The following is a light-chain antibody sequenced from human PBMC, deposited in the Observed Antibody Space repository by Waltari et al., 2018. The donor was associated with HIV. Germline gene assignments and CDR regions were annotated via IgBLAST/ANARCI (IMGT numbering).Light chain of an antibody. Sequence: DIQMTKSPSSVSASVGDSVTITCRASQDISNWLTWYQQKPGKAPKLLIYPASNLQSGVPSRFSGSGFGTDFTLTISSLQPEDCATYYCQQANNYPITLGQGTRLEIK. J-gene: IGKJ5*01. CDR1: QDISNW. CDR3: QQANNYPIT. CDR2: PAS. V-gene: IGKV1D-12*01.